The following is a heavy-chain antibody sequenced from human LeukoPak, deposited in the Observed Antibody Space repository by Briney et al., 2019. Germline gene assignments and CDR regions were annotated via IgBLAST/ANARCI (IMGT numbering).Heavy chain of an antibody. V-gene: IGHV3-23*01. Sequence: GGSLRLSCAASGFTISTYGMSWVRQAPGKGLEWVSSISGGTTYYADFVKGRFTISRDNSKNTVSLQMNSLRAEDTAVYYCAKSVYHSGNYWGQGTLVTVSS. J-gene: IGHJ4*02. CDR1: GFTISTYG. D-gene: IGHD3-10*01. CDR3: AKSVYHSGNY. CDR2: ISGGTT.